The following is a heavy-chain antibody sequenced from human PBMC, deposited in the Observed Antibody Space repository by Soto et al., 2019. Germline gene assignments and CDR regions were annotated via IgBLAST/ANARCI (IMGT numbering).Heavy chain of an antibody. CDR1: GGTFSSYT. D-gene: IGHD1-26*01. V-gene: IGHV1-69*02. Sequence: QVQLVQSGAEVKKPGSSVKVSCKASGGTFSSYTISWVRQAPGQGLEWMGRIIPILGIANYAQKFQGRVTITADKSTSTAYMELSSLRSEDTAVYYCAPLSNSGMDFDYWGQGTLVTVSS. CDR3: APLSNSGMDFDY. CDR2: IIPILGIA. J-gene: IGHJ4*02.